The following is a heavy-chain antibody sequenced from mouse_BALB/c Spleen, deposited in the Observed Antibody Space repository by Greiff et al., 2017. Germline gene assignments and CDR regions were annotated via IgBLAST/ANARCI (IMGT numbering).Heavy chain of an antibody. J-gene: IGHJ3*01. D-gene: IGHD2-1*01. CDR2: ISYSGST. CDR3: AYYGNYWFAY. CDR1: GYSITSDYA. V-gene: IGHV3-2*02. Sequence: EVQGVESGPGLVKPSQSLSLTCTVTGYSITSDYAWNWIRQFPGNKLEWMGYISYSGSTSYNPSLKSRISITRDTSKNQFFLQLNSVTTEDTATYYCAYYGNYWFAYWGQGTLVTVSA.